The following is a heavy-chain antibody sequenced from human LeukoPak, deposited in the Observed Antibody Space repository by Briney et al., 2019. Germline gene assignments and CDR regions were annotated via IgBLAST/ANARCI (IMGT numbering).Heavy chain of an antibody. CDR2: IIPIFGTT. Sequence: SVKVSCKASGDIFINYAISWVRQAPGQGLEWMGGIIPIFGTTNYAQKFQDRVTITTDESTGTAYMELSRLRSEDTAVYYCASGFTGGWYRHNWFDSWGQGALVTVSS. CDR3: ASGFTGGWYRHNWFDS. D-gene: IGHD6-19*01. J-gene: IGHJ5*01. CDR1: GDIFINYA. V-gene: IGHV1-69*05.